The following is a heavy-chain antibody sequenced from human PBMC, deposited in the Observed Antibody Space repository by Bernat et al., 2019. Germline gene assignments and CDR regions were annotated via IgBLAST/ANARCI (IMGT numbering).Heavy chain of an antibody. CDR2: ISGSGGGT. V-gene: IGHV3-23*01. CDR1: GFTFSSFA. D-gene: IGHD3-16*01. Sequence: EVQLLESGGGLVQPGGSLRLSCAASGFTFSSFALSWVRQAPGKGLEWVSGISGSGGGTYYVDRVKGQFTISRDNSNNMLYLQMNSLRAEDTATYSCARDRGPAPTVRGVMLAPGDYWGQGTLVTVSS. J-gene: IGHJ4*02. CDR3: ARDRGPAPTVRGVMLAPGDY.